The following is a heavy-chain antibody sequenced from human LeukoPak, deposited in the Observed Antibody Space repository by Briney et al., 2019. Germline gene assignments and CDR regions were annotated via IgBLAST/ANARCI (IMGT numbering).Heavy chain of an antibody. Sequence: GTSLRLSCVDPGFTFSSYAMHWVRQAPGKGLEWVAVISYHGSEKHYADSVKGRFTISRDNSKNTLYLQMNSLRAEDTAVYYCARDLKQWRGENYFDSWGPGTLITVSS. V-gene: IGHV3-30*01. CDR1: GFTFSSYA. D-gene: IGHD6-19*01. CDR2: ISYHGSEK. J-gene: IGHJ4*02. CDR3: ARDLKQWRGENYFDS.